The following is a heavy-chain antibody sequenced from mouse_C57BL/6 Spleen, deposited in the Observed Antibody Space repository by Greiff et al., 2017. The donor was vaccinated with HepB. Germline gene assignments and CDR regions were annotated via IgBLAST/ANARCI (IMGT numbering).Heavy chain of an antibody. CDR2: IWSDGST. CDR3: ARDSRVRGYAMDY. V-gene: IGHV2-6*03. D-gene: IGHD2-14*01. J-gene: IGHJ4*01. CDR1: GFSLTSYG. Sequence: QVQLQQSGPGLVAPSQSLSITCTVSGFSLTSYGVHWVRQPPGKGLEWLVVIWSDGSTTYNSALKSRLSISKDNSKSQVFLKMNSLQTDDTAMYYCARDSRVRGYAMDYWGQGTSVTVSS.